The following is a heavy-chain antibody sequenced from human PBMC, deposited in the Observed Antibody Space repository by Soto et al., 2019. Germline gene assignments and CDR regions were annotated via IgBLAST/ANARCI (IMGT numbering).Heavy chain of an antibody. CDR2: ISGSGGST. J-gene: IGHJ4*02. Sequence: EVQLLESGGGLVQPGGSLRLSCAASGFTFSSYAMRWVRQAPVKGLEWVSAISGSGGSTYYADSVKGRFTIARDNSKNTLYLQMTSLSAEHTAVYYFASRRSGSYYDYRGQGTLVTVSS. CDR1: GFTFSSYA. V-gene: IGHV3-23*01. CDR3: ASRRSGSYYDY. D-gene: IGHD1-26*01.